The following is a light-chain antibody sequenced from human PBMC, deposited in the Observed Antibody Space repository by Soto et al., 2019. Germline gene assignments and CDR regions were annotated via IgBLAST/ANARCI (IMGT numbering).Light chain of an antibody. CDR2: GAS. J-gene: IGKJ1*01. V-gene: IGKV3-15*01. CDR3: RKYSDWLWT. Sequence: EIVMTQSPDTRSVSPGERATLSCSASQSVTTNLAWYQQKPGQAPRVLLYGASTRTTGIPARFSGSESGTEFTLTISSVQSEDFAGYYCRKYSDWLWTFGQGAQVESK. CDR1: QSVTTN.